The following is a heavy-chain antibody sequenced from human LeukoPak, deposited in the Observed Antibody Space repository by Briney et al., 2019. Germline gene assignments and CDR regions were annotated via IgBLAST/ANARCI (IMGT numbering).Heavy chain of an antibody. Sequence: PSETLSLTCTVSGRSINSFYWSWIRQPPGKGLEWIGYIYYSGSTNYNPSLKSRVPISVDTSKNQFSLKLSSVTAADTAVDYCARLSARPNYYYYYMDVWGKGTTVTVSS. CDR2: IYYSGST. J-gene: IGHJ6*03. CDR1: GRSINSFY. D-gene: IGHD6-6*01. V-gene: IGHV4-59*12. CDR3: ARLSARPNYYYYYMDV.